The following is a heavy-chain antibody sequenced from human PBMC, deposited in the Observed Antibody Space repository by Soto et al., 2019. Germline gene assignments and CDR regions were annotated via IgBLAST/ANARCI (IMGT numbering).Heavy chain of an antibody. V-gene: IGHV4-39*02. Sequence: SETLSLTCTVSGGSISSSSYYWGWIRQPPGKGLEWIGSIYYSGSTYYNPSPKSRVTISVDTSKNQFSLKLSSVTAADTAVYYCAREEYNWNYVDYWGQGTLVTVSS. CDR2: IYYSGST. J-gene: IGHJ4*02. D-gene: IGHD1-20*01. CDR3: AREEYNWNYVDY. CDR1: GGSISSSSYY.